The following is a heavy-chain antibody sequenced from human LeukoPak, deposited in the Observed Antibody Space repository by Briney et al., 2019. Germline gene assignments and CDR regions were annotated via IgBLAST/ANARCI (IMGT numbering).Heavy chain of an antibody. D-gene: IGHD3-22*01. J-gene: IGHJ4*02. CDR1: GGSISSYY. Sequence: SETLSLTCTVSGGSISSYYWSWIRQPAGKGLEWIGRIYTSGSTNYNPSLKSRVTMSVDTSKNQFSLKLSSVTAADTAVYYCARDLGYYDSSGYWLDYWGQGTLVTVSS. CDR3: ARDLGYYDSSGYWLDY. CDR2: IYTSGST. V-gene: IGHV4-4*07.